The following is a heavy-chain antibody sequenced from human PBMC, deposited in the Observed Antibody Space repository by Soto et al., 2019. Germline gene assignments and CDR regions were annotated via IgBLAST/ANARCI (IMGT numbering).Heavy chain of an antibody. Sequence: ASVKVSCKASGYTFTGYYMHWVRQAPGQGLEWMGWINPNSGGTNYAQKFQGRVTISADKSISTAYLQWSSLKASDTAMYYCAMGPYYYDSSGPQSYYYGMDVWGQGTTVTVSS. V-gene: IGHV1-2*02. CDR1: GYTFTGYY. CDR3: AMGPYYYDSSGPQSYYYGMDV. J-gene: IGHJ6*02. CDR2: INPNSGGT. D-gene: IGHD3-22*01.